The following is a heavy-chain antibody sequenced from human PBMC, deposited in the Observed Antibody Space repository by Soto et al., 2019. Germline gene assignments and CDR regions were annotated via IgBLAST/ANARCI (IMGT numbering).Heavy chain of an antibody. CDR1: GFTFSNYA. CDR2: ISVSGGTT. D-gene: IGHD6-25*01. CDR3: AKFFVETGSNSGWPWSFHY. J-gene: IGHJ4*02. Sequence: ESGGGLVQPGRSLRLSCAASGFTFSNYAMSWVRQAPGRGRDWVSAISVSGGTTSYADSVKGRFTISRDNSKNTLFLQMNSLRAEDAAVYYCAKFFVETGSNSGWPWSFHYWGQGTLVTVSS. V-gene: IGHV3-23*01.